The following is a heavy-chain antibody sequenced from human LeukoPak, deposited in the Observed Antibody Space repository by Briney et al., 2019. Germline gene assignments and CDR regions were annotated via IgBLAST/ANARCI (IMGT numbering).Heavy chain of an antibody. CDR1: GYTFTGYY. Sequence: ASVKVSCKASGYTFTGYYMHWVRQAPGQGLEWMGWINPNSGGTNYAQKFQGRVTMTRDTSISTAYMELSRLRSDDTAVYYCARDQGGYCSSTSCYFSWFDPWGQGTLVTVSS. J-gene: IGHJ5*02. CDR3: ARDQGGYCSSTSCYFSWFDP. CDR2: INPNSGGT. D-gene: IGHD2-2*01. V-gene: IGHV1-2*02.